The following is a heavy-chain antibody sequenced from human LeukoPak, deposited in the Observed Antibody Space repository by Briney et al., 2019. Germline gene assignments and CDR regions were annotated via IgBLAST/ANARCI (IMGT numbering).Heavy chain of an antibody. V-gene: IGHV1-8*01. CDR1: GYTFTSYD. CDR2: MNPNSGNT. Sequence: ASVKVSCKASGYTFTSYDINWVRQATGQGLEWMGWMNPNSGNTGYAQKFQGRVTMTRNTSISTAYMELSSLRSGDTAVYYCARGLALPRFGRGYSYGFIFGYWGQGTLVTVSS. CDR3: ARGLALPRFGRGYSYGFIFGY. D-gene: IGHD5-18*01. J-gene: IGHJ4*02.